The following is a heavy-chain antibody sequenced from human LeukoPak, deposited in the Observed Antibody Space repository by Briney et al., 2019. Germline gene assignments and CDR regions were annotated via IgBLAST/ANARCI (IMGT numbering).Heavy chain of an antibody. CDR3: ARVYYDSSGYYPVFAFDI. Sequence: ASVKVSCKASGYTFTGYYMHWVRQAPGQGLEWMGWINPKSGGTNYAQKFQGRVTMTRDTSISTAYMELSRLRSDDTAVYYCARVYYDSSGYYPVFAFDIWGQGTMVTVSS. CDR2: INPKSGGT. V-gene: IGHV1-2*02. D-gene: IGHD3-22*01. CDR1: GYTFTGYY. J-gene: IGHJ3*02.